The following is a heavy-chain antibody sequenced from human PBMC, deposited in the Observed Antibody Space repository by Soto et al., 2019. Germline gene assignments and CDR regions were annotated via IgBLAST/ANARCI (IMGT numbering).Heavy chain of an antibody. CDR1: GGSIVGHY. CDR2: IFYSGST. V-gene: IGHV4-59*11. D-gene: IGHD6-19*01. J-gene: IGHJ4*02. Sequence: PSETLSLTCSVSGGSIVGHYWTWIRQSPGKGLEWIGYIFYSGSTNYNPSLKSRVTISVDTSKNQFSLKLSSVNAADTAVYYCARVGSSGWSPDYWGRGTLVTVSS. CDR3: ARVGSSGWSPDY.